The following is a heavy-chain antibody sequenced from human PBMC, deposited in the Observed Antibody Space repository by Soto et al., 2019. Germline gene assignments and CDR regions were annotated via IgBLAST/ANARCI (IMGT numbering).Heavy chain of an antibody. CDR1: GFTFSSSA. CDR2: IDVGSANA. Sequence: ASVKVSCKTSGFTFSSSAVHWVRQARGHRLQWIGWIDVGSANANYAQMLQERVTISRNTSISTAYMELSSLRSEDTAVYYCARGGCISTSCPNPAEYYYYYGMDVWGQGTTVTVSS. J-gene: IGHJ6*02. CDR3: ARGGCISTSCPNPAEYYYYYGMDV. D-gene: IGHD2-2*01. V-gene: IGHV1-58*01.